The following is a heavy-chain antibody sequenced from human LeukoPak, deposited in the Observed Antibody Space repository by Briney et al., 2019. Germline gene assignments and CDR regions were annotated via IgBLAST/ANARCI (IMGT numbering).Heavy chain of an antibody. J-gene: IGHJ5*02. CDR3: ARDPIYCSSTSCYFDP. D-gene: IGHD2-2*01. V-gene: IGHV1-2*02. CDR2: INPNSGGT. CDR1: GYTFTGYY. Sequence: ASVTVSFKSSGYTFTGYYMHWVRQAPGQGLEWMGWINPNSGGTNYAQKFQGRVTMTRDTSISTAYMEPSRLRSDDTAAYYCARDPIYCSSTSCYFDPWGQGTLVTVSS.